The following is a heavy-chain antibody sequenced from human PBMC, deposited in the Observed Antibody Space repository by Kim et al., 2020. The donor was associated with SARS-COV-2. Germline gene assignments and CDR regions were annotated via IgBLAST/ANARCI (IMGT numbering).Heavy chain of an antibody. CDR1: GFTFSSYS. CDR2: ISSSSSYI. D-gene: IGHD3-3*01. J-gene: IGHJ4*02. V-gene: IGHV3-21*01. Sequence: GGSLRLSCAASGFTFSSYSMNWVRQAPGKGLEWVSSISSSSSYIYYADSVKGRFTISRDNAKNSLYLQMNSLRAEDTAVYYCARTVLINYDFWSGYYNDPGYWGPGTPVTASS. CDR3: ARTVLINYDFWSGYYNDPGY.